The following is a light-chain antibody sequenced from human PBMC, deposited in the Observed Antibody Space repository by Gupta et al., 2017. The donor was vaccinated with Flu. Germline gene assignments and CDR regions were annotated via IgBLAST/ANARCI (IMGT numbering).Light chain of an antibody. V-gene: IGKV3-15*01. J-gene: IGKJ1*01. CDR2: RAS. CDR1: QSVSSN. CDR3: QQYNNWPPLT. Sequence: EVVMAQSPTTLSXSPGERAALFCRASQSVSSNLAWYQQKPGQAPRLLIYRASARATGIPARFSGSGSGTEFTLTISNLQSEDFAVYYCQQYNNWPPLTFGQGTKVEIK.